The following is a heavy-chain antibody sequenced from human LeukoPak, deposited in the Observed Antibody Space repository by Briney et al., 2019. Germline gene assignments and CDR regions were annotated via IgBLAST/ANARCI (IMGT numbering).Heavy chain of an antibody. J-gene: IGHJ4*02. D-gene: IGHD5-12*01. Sequence: ASVKVSCKVSGYTLTELSMHWVRQAPGQGLEWMGWINPNSGGTNYAQKFQGWVTMTRDTSISTAYMELSRLRSDDTAVYYCARGHSIVATIMVLIDYWGQGTLVTVSS. CDR3: ARGHSIVATIMVLIDY. V-gene: IGHV1-2*04. CDR1: GYTLTELS. CDR2: INPNSGGT.